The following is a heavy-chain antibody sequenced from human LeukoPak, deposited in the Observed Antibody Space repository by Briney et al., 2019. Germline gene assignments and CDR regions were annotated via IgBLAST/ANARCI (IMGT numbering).Heavy chain of an antibody. CDR1: GFTFATYW. CDR2: IRQDGSEK. D-gene: IGHD3-22*01. V-gene: IGHV3-7*01. J-gene: IGHJ3*02. Sequence: GGSLRLSCAASGFTFATYWMTWVRQAPGKGLEWVANIRQDGSEKQYVDSAMGRFTISRDNAKNSLYLQMNSLRAEDTAVYFCARDPYYSETSGYEFGAFDIWGQGTKVTVSS. CDR3: ARDPYYSETSGYEFGAFDI.